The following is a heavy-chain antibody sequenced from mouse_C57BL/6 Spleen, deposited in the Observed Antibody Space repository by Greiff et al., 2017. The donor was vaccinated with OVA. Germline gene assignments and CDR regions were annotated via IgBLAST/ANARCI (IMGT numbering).Heavy chain of an antibody. CDR2: IYPGDGDT. D-gene: IGHD2-2*01. J-gene: IGHJ1*03. CDR3: ARTLWLRRYFDV. CDR1: GYAFSSYW. V-gene: IGHV1-80*01. Sequence: VKLMESGAELVKPGASVKISCKASGYAFSSYWMNWVKQRPGKGLEWIGQIYPGDGDTNYNGKFKGKATLTADKSSSTAYMQLSSLTSEDSAVYYCARTLWLRRYFDVWGTGTTVTVSS.